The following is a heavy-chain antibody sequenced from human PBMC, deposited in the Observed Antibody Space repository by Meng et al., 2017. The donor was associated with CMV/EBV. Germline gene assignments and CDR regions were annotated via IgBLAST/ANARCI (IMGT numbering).Heavy chain of an antibody. V-gene: IGHV3-21*01. CDR1: GFTFSSYS. CDR3: ARYCSSTSCLYYYGMDV. CDR2: ISSSSSYI. J-gene: IGHJ6*02. Sequence: GESLKISCAASGFTFSSYSMNWVRQAPGKGLEWVSSISSSSSYIYYADSVKGRFTISRDNAKNSLYLQMNSLRAEDTAVYYCARYCSSTSCLYYYGMDVWGQGTMVTVSS. D-gene: IGHD2-2*01.